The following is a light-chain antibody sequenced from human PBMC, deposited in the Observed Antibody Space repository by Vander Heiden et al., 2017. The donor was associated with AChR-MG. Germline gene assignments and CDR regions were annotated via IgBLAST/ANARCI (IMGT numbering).Light chain of an antibody. Sequence: DIQLTQSPSFLSASVGDRVTITCRASQVINSYLAWYQQKPGKAPNLLIQDGFTLQSGVPSRFSGSGSGTEFTLTISSLQPEDFATYYCQQFNTYPLTFGGGTKVEIK. V-gene: IGKV1-9*01. CDR2: DGF. CDR1: QVINSY. CDR3: QQFNTYPLT. J-gene: IGKJ4*01.